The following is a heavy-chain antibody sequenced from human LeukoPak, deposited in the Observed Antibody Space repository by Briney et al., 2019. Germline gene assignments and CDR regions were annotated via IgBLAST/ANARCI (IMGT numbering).Heavy chain of an antibody. Sequence: SVKVSCKASGGTFSSYAISWVRQAPGQGLEWMGGIIPIFGTANYAQKFQGRVTITADESTSTAYMELSSLRSEDTAVYYCARGGSGYYSIWTAGRGYYFDYWGQGTLVTVSS. D-gene: IGHD3-22*01. CDR3: ARGGSGYYSIWTAGRGYYFDY. J-gene: IGHJ4*02. CDR1: GGTFSSYA. V-gene: IGHV1-69*13. CDR2: IIPIFGTA.